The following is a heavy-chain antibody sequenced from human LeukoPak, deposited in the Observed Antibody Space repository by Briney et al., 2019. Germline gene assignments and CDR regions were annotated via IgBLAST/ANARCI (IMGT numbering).Heavy chain of an antibody. D-gene: IGHD2-8*01. V-gene: IGHV3-74*01. CDR2: INDDGSTI. Sequence: PGGSLRLSCAASGFTFSTSWMHWVRHTPGKGLVLVSRINDDGSTITYADSVKGRFTISRENARNTLYLQMDSLGAEDKAVYYCVRALMGDDDHWGQGTLVIVSS. J-gene: IGHJ4*02. CDR3: VRALMGDDDH. CDR1: GFTFSTSW.